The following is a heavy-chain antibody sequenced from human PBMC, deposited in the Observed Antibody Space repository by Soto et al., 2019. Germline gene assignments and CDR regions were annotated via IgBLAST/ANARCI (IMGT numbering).Heavy chain of an antibody. CDR1: GFTFSSYS. J-gene: IGHJ4*02. V-gene: IGHV3-48*01. D-gene: IGHD3-22*01. Sequence: GGSLRLSCAASGFTFSSYSMNWVRQAPGKGLEWVSYISSSSSTIYYADSVKGRFTISRDNAKNSLYLQMNSLKTEDTAVYYCVRATYFSDSSGYTRCFDYWGQGTLVTVSS. CDR2: ISSSSSTI. CDR3: VRATYFSDSSGYTRCFDY.